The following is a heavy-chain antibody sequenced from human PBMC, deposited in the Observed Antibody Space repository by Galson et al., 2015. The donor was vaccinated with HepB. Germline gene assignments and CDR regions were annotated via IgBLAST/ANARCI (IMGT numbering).Heavy chain of an antibody. V-gene: IGHV3-23*01. D-gene: IGHD1-26*01. CDR3: AKDQGLFVGLTIDSGRYYYYGLGV. CDR2: ISGSGGTT. Sequence: SLRLSCAASGFTFSSYAMSWVRQAPGKGLEWVSAISGSGGTTYYADSVKGRFTISRDNSKNTLFLQMNSLRVEDTALYYCAKDQGLFVGLTIDSGRYYYYGLGVWGQGTTVTVSS. J-gene: IGHJ6*02. CDR1: GFTFSSYA.